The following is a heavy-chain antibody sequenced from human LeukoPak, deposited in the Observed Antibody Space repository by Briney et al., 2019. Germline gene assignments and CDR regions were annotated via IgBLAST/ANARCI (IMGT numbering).Heavy chain of an antibody. CDR2: ISWNSGSI. CDR3: AKDKMATIMGWFDP. J-gene: IGHJ5*02. D-gene: IGHD5-24*01. Sequence: GGSLRLSCAAPGFTFDDYAMHWVRQAPGKGLEWVSGISWNSGSIGYADSVKGRFTISRDNDKNSLYLQMNSLRAEDTALYYCAKDKMATIMGWFDPWGQGTLVTVSS. V-gene: IGHV3-9*01. CDR1: GFTFDDYA.